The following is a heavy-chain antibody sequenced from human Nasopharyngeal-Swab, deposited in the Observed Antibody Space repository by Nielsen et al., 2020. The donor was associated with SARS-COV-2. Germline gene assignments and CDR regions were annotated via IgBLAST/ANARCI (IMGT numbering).Heavy chain of an antibody. V-gene: IGHV3-23*01. CDR1: GFILGNYA. Sequence: GESLKISCVASGFILGNYAMAWVRQAPGKGLEWVSAIGGNGARTHYADSVRGRFIISRDNSKSTLDLQMNSLRAEDTAVYYCAKDYDIGYWGQGTLVTVSS. CDR3: AKDYDIGY. J-gene: IGHJ4*02. CDR2: IGGNGART. D-gene: IGHD3-9*01.